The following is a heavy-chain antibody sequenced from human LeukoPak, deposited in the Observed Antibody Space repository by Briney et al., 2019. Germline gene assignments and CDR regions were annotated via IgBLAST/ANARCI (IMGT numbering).Heavy chain of an antibody. Sequence: GGSLRLSCVASGFTFSTYWMHWVRQAPGKGLEWVSRLDRDGTTTSYADSVYGRFTISRDNAKSTLYLQMRSLRAEDTAVYFCAREDCHTTSCTDRNAVDVWGRGTLVTVSS. J-gene: IGHJ3*01. CDR3: AREDCHTTSCTDRNAVDV. V-gene: IGHV3-74*01. D-gene: IGHD2/OR15-2a*01. CDR1: GFTFSTYW. CDR2: LDRDGTTT.